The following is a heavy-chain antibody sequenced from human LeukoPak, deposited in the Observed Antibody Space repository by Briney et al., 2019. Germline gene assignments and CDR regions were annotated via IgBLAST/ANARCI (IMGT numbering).Heavy chain of an antibody. CDR3: ANPARWLQLESDY. CDR1: GFTFSSYA. Sequence: GGSLRLSCAASGFTFSSYAMSWVRQAPGKGLEWVSAISGGGGSTYYADSVKGRFTISRDNSKNTLYLQMNSLRAEDTAVYYCANPARWLQLESDYWGQGTLVTVSS. CDR2: ISGGGGST. V-gene: IGHV3-23*01. D-gene: IGHD5-24*01. J-gene: IGHJ4*02.